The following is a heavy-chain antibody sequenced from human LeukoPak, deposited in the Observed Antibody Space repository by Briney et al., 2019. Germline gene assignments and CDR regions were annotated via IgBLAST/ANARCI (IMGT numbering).Heavy chain of an antibody. CDR1: GSTFRNYG. D-gene: IGHD3-9*01. V-gene: IGHV3-30*04. CDR2: IPSDGVEK. J-gene: IGHJ6*03. CDR3: AREGHYDILTGYSPLEYYFYYMDV. Sequence: GGSLTLSCEASGSTFRNYGIHWARQPPGKGLEWVAGIPSDGVEKHYAASVKGRFTISRDNSKSTLYLQMNSLRAEDTALYYCAREGHYDILTGYSPLEYYFYYMDVWGKGTTVTVSS.